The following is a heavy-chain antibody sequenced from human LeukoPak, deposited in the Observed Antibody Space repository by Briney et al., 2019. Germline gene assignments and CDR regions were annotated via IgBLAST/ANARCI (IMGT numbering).Heavy chain of an antibody. CDR1: GYTFTSYA. CDR3: ARLKYGTNGVCYAGFEY. J-gene: IGHJ4*02. CDR2: INAGNGNT. V-gene: IGHV1-3*01. Sequence: ASVKVSCKASGYTFTSYAMHWVRQAPGQRLEWMGWINAGNGNTKYSQKFQGRVTITRDTSADTAYMELSSLRSEDTAVYSCARLKYGTNGVCYAGFEYWGQGTLVTVSS. D-gene: IGHD2-8*01.